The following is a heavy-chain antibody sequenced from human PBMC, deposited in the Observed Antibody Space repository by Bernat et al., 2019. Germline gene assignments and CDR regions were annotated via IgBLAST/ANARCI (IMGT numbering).Heavy chain of an antibody. Sequence: QVQLVESGGGVVQPGRSLRLSCAASGFTFSSYGMHWVRQAPGKGLEWVAVISYDGSNKYYADSVKGRFTISRDNSKNTLYLQMNSLRAEDTAVYYCAGSREVSGYWGQGTLVTVSS. V-gene: IGHV3-30*03. D-gene: IGHD1-26*01. CDR2: ISYDGSNK. CDR3: AGSREVSGY. CDR1: GFTFSSYG. J-gene: IGHJ4*02.